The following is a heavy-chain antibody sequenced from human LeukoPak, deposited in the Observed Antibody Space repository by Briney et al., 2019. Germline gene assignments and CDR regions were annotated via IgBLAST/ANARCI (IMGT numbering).Heavy chain of an antibody. CDR3: ARDRAAMVDY. V-gene: IGHV4-61*01. CDR2: IYFSGST. J-gene: IGHJ4*02. Sequence: SETLSLTCTVSGGSVSSGSYYWSWIRQPPGKGLEWIGYIYFSGSTNYNPSLKSRVTISVDTSKNQFSLKLSSVTAADTAAYYCARDRAAMVDYWGQGTLVTVSS. D-gene: IGHD5-18*01. CDR1: GGSVSSGSYY.